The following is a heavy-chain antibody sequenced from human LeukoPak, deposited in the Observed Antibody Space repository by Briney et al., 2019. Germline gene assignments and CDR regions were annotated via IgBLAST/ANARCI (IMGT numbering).Heavy chain of an antibody. CDR2: ISAYNGNT. CDR1: GYTFTGYY. J-gene: IGHJ5*02. Sequence: GASVKVSCKASGYTFTGYYMHWVRQAPGQGLEWMGWISAYNGNTNYAQKLQGRVTMTTDTSTSTAYMELRSLRSDDTAVYYCARDHVDTTHGDYGWFDPWGQGTLVTVSS. CDR3: ARDHVDTTHGDYGWFDP. D-gene: IGHD4-17*01. V-gene: IGHV1-18*04.